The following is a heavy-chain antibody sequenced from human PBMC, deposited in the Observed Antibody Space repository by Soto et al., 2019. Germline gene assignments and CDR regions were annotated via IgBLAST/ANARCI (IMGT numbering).Heavy chain of an antibody. CDR3: ARKTAFVSATSPPAHFDY. D-gene: IGHD2-21*02. CDR1: GGSFSGYY. Sequence: SETLSLTCAVYGGSFSGYYWSWIRQSPGKGLEWIGEINHSGSTNYTPSLKTRVTISVDTSKNQVSLKLSSVTAADTAVHYCARKTAFVSATSPPAHFDYWGQGTRVTVSS. V-gene: IGHV4-34*01. CDR2: INHSGST. J-gene: IGHJ4*02.